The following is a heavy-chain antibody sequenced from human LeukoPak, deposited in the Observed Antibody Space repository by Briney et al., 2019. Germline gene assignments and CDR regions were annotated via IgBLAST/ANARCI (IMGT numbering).Heavy chain of an antibody. Sequence: GASVKVSCKASGGTFSSYAISWVRQAPGQGLEWMGGIIPIFGTANYAQKFQGRVTITRDTSASTAYMELSSLRSEDTAVYYCARESTYYYYGMDVWGQGTTVTVSS. CDR3: ARESTYYYYGMDV. D-gene: IGHD2-2*01. CDR2: IIPIFGTA. V-gene: IGHV1-69*05. J-gene: IGHJ6*02. CDR1: GGTFSSYA.